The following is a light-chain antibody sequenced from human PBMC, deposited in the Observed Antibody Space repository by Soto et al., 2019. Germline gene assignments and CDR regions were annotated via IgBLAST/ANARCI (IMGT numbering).Light chain of an antibody. CDR3: SSYTSNSPYV. Sequence: QSALTQPASVSGSPGQSITISCTGTSSDVGGYNYVSWYQQHPGKAPKLMIYEVSNRPSGASNRFSGSKSGNTASLTISGLQAEDEADYYCSSYTSNSPYVFGTGTKVTVL. CDR1: SSDVGGYNY. J-gene: IGLJ1*01. CDR2: EVS. V-gene: IGLV2-14*01.